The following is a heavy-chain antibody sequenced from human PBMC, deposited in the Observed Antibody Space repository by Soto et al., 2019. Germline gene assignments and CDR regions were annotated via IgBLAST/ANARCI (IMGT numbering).Heavy chain of an antibody. Sequence: SVKVSCKASGGTFSSYAVSWVRRAPGQGLEWMGRIIPILGIANYAQKFQGRVTITADKSTSTAYMELSSLRSEDTAVYYCARVLLVRGFTNYRDFLSVRGKGSSV. D-gene: IGHD3-10*01. CDR2: IIPILGIA. CDR3: ARVLLVRGFTNYRDFLSV. V-gene: IGHV1-69*04. CDR1: GGTFSSYA. J-gene: IGHJ6*03.